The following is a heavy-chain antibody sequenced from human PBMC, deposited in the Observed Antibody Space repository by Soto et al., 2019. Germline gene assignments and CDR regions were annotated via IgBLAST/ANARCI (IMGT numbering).Heavy chain of an antibody. CDR3: AKASVLRYFGPVPLLPPYYFDY. J-gene: IGHJ4*02. V-gene: IGHV3-23*01. D-gene: IGHD3-9*01. Sequence: HPGGSLRLSCAASGFTFSSYAMSWVRQAPGKGLEWVSAISGSGGSTYYADSVKGRFTISRDNSKNTLYLQMNSLRAEDTAVYYCAKASVLRYFGPVPLLPPYYFDYWGQGTLVTVSS. CDR1: GFTFSSYA. CDR2: ISGSGGST.